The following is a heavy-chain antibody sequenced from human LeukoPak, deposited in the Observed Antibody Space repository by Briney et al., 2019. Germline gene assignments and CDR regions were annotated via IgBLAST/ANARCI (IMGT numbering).Heavy chain of an antibody. V-gene: IGHV6-1*01. Sequence: SQTLSLTCAISGDSVSSNSAAWNWIRQSPSRGLEWLGRAYYRSKWYNDYAVSVKSRITINPDTSKNQFSLQLNSVTPEDTAVYYCARDNYDILTGHLAFDYWGQGTLVTVSS. CDR3: ARDNYDILTGHLAFDY. CDR2: AYYRSKWYN. J-gene: IGHJ4*02. D-gene: IGHD3-9*01. CDR1: GDSVSSNSAA.